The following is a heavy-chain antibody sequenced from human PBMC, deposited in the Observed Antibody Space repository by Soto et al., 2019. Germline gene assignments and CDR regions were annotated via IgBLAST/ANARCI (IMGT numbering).Heavy chain of an antibody. D-gene: IGHD4-17*01. J-gene: IGHJ4*01. CDR1: GFTFTTFW. CDR3: TRAGTSTVSFFDY. CDR2: IDPDETVT. Sequence: GGSLRLSCAASGFTFTTFWMHWVRQVPGKGLEWVSRIDPDETVTDYADSVRGRFTISRDNPKNTLYLQMDSLRDDDTAVYYCTRAGTSTVSFFDYWGHGTLVTVPS. V-gene: IGHV3-74*01.